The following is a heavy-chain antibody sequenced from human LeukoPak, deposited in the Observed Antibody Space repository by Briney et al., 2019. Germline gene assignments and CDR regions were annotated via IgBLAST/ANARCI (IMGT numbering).Heavy chain of an antibody. D-gene: IGHD3-10*01. J-gene: IGHJ6*02. V-gene: IGHV3-21*01. Sequence: GGSLRLSCAASGFTFSSYSMNWVRQAPGKGLEWVSSISSSSSYIYYADSVKGRFTISRDNAKNSLYLQMNSLRAEDTAVYYCASSLESITMVRGVIILPPDVWGQGTTVTVSS. CDR3: ASSLESITMVRGVIILPPDV. CDR1: GFTFSSYS. CDR2: ISSSSSYI.